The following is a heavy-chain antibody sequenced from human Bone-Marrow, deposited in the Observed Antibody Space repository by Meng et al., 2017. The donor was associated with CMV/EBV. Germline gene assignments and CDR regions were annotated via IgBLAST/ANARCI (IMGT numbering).Heavy chain of an antibody. CDR1: GGTFRSYA. Sequence: KACGGTFRSYARSWVRQAPGQGLEWMGGIIPIFGTANYAQKFQGRVTITADESTSTAYTELSSLRSEDTAVYYCARSYNLFSEYFQHWGQGTLVTVSS. V-gene: IGHV1-69*01. J-gene: IGHJ1*01. CDR3: ARSYNLFSEYFQH. D-gene: IGHD1-20*01. CDR2: IIPIFGTA.